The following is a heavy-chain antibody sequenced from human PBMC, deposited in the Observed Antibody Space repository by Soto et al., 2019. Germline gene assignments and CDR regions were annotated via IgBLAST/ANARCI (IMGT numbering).Heavy chain of an antibody. V-gene: IGHV3-23*01. J-gene: IGHJ4*02. Sequence: EVQLLESGGGLVQPGGSLRLSCAASGFTFSSYAMSWVRQAPGKGLEWVSSISGSSDATYYADSVKGRFTISRDNSQNTLYLQMNSLRAEDTAVYYCAKNWGHWNYVGSIWGQGTLVTVSS. CDR3: AKNWGHWNYVGSI. D-gene: IGHD1-7*01. CDR2: ISGSSDAT. CDR1: GFTFSSYA.